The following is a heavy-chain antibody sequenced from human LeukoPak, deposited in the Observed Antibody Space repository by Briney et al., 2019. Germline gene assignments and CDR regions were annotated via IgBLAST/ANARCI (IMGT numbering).Heavy chain of an antibody. D-gene: IGHD6-13*01. CDR1: GGSFSGYY. CDR3: ARGQPQRIAAAARGWFDP. CDR2: INHSGST. Sequence: SETLSLTCAVYGGSFSGYYWSWIRQPPGKGLEWIGEINHSGSTNYNPSLRSRVTISVDTSKNQFSLKLSSVTAADTAVYYCARGQPQRIAAAARGWFDPWGQGTLVTVSS. V-gene: IGHV4-34*01. J-gene: IGHJ5*02.